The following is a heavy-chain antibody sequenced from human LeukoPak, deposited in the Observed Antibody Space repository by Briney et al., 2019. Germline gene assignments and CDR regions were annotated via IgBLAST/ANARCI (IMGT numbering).Heavy chain of an antibody. J-gene: IGHJ6*03. Sequence: PGGSLRLSCAASGFTFSSYSMNWVRQAPGKGLEWVSYISSSSSTIYYADSVKGRFTISRDNSKNTLYLQMNSLRAEDTAVYYCAKGDFYGSGRDYYYYMDVWGKGTTATISS. D-gene: IGHD3-10*01. CDR1: GFTFSSYS. CDR3: AKGDFYGSGRDYYYYMDV. V-gene: IGHV3-48*01. CDR2: ISSSSSTI.